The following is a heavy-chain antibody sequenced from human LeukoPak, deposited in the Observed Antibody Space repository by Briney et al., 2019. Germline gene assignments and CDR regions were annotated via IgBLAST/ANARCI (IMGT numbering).Heavy chain of an antibody. D-gene: IGHD1-26*01. CDR1: GGSISSSSYY. V-gene: IGHV4-39*01. Sequence: SETLSLTCTVSGGSISSSSYYWGWIPQPPGKGGEWIGCIYYRGSTHYNPSLKSRITISVDTSKNQFSLQLSSVTAVYTAVYYCARQESHYNLLLGWGRGTLVTVSS. CDR3: ARQESHYNLLLG. J-gene: IGHJ4*02. CDR2: IYYRGST.